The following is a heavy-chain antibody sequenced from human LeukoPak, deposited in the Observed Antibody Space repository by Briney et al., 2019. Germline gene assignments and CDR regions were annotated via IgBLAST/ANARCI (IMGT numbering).Heavy chain of an antibody. CDR3: ARDPRTYYDFRSGNSGRPDYYYYYMDV. CDR1: GCTISSYS. Sequence: GGTLTLSCAASGCTISSYSMNWVRKAPGQGQEWVSYISSSNSSISYEDPVQSRCTISRDNAKKSLFLQMNSSGAEGAAVLYCARDPRTYYDFRSGNSGRPDYYYYYMDVWGKGTRVTVSS. J-gene: IGHJ6*03. D-gene: IGHD3-3*01. CDR2: ISSSNSSI. V-gene: IGHV3-48*01.